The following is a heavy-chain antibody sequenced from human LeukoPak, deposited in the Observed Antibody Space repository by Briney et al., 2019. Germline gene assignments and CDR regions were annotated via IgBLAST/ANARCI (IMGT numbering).Heavy chain of an antibody. J-gene: IGHJ3*02. D-gene: IGHD1-26*01. Sequence: AASVKVSCKASGYTFTGYYMHWVRQAPGQGLEWMGWINPNSGGTNYAQKFQGRVTMTEDTSTDTAYMELSSLRSEDTAVYYCATESYSGSYLYAFDIWGQGTMVTVSS. CDR2: INPNSGGT. CDR1: GYTFTGYY. CDR3: ATESYSGSYLYAFDI. V-gene: IGHV1-2*02.